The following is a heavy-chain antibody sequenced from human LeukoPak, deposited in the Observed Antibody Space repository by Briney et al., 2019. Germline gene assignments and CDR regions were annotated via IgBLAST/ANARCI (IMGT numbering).Heavy chain of an antibody. CDR1: GFTFSSYG. CDR3: ARGSSPYYYDSSGYSTKGLWYFDL. J-gene: IGHJ2*01. CDR2: IWYDGSNK. V-gene: IGHV3-33*01. Sequence: GGSLRLSCAASGFTFSSYGMHWVRQAPGKGLEWVAVIWYDGSNKYYADSVKGRFTISRDNSKNTLYLQMNSLRAEDTAVYYCARGSSPYYYDSSGYSTKGLWYFDLWGRGTLVTVPS. D-gene: IGHD3-22*01.